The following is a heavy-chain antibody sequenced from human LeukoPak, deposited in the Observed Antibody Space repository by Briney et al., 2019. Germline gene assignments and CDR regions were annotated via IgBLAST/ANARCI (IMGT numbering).Heavy chain of an antibody. CDR2: INPNSGDT. CDR1: GYTFTGYY. D-gene: IGHD2-15*01. CDR3: ARVYSIRSFDY. Sequence: ASVKVSCQASGYTFTGYYMHWVRQAPGQGLEWMGWINPNSGDTNYAQKFQGRVTMTRDTSINTAYMELARLTSDDTAVYYCARVYSIRSFDYWGQGTLVTVSS. J-gene: IGHJ4*02. V-gene: IGHV1-2*02.